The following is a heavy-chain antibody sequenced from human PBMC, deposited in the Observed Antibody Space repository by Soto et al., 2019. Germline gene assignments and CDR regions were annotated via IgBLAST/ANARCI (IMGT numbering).Heavy chain of an antibody. J-gene: IGHJ4*02. CDR1: GDTFSFYT. CDR3: ATSYGSGYRAFDY. Sequence: GASVKVSCKASGDTFSFYTINWVRQAPGLGLEWVGRINPILSMSNYAQKFQGRVTMTADKSTNTAYMELRSLRSEDTAMYYCATSYGSGYRAFDYWGQGALVTVS. V-gene: IGHV1-69*02. D-gene: IGHD3-10*01. CDR2: INPILSMS.